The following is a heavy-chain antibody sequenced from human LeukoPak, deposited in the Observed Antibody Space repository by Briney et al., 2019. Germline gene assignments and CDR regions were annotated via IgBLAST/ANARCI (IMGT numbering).Heavy chain of an antibody. CDR1: GYTFTSYA. CDR2: INTNTGNP. Sequence: ASVKASCKASGYTFTSYAMNWVRQAPGQGLEWMGWINTNTGNPTYAQGFTGRFVFSLDTSVSTAYLQISSLKAEDTAVYYCAREGPQYYYDSSGIFDIWGQGTMVTVSS. J-gene: IGHJ3*02. V-gene: IGHV7-4-1*02. CDR3: AREGPQYYYDSSGIFDI. D-gene: IGHD3-22*01.